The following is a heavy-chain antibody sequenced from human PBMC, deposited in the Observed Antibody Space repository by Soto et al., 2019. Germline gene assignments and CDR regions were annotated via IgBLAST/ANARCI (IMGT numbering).Heavy chain of an antibody. CDR3: ARDREAVAGDPPDVVDI. V-gene: IGHV1-2*02. CDR1: GYTFTGHY. CDR2: INSNSGDT. J-gene: IGHJ3*02. D-gene: IGHD6-13*01. Sequence: ASVRVSCKAFGYTFTGHYMHWVRQAPGQGPEWMGWINSNSGDTEYAQKFQGRVTMTRDTSISTAYMELSGLRYDDTTLYYCARDREAVAGDPPDVVDIWGQGTLVTVSS.